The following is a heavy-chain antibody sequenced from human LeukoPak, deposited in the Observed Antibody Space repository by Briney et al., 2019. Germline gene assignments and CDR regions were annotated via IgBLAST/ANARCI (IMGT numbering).Heavy chain of an antibody. J-gene: IGHJ4*02. CDR3: ASWSPWIAAAGAGVY. CDR1: VFTVSSSH. D-gene: IGHD6-13*01. V-gene: IGHV3-66*01. Sequence: GGSLRLSCAASVFTVSSSHMSWVRQAPGKGLEWVSVIYSGGSTYYADSVKGRFTISRDNSKNTLSLQMNSLRAEDTAVYYCASWSPWIAAAGAGVYWGQGTLVTVSS. CDR2: IYSGGST.